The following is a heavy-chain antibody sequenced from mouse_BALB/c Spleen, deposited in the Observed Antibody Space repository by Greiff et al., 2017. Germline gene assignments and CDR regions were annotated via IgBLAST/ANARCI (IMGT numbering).Heavy chain of an antibody. V-gene: IGHV5-17*02. D-gene: IGHD1-2*01. CDR3: ARWNYYGPWFAY. CDR2: ISSGSSTS. J-gene: IGHJ3*01. CDR1: GFTFSSFG. Sequence: DVKLVESGGGLVQPGGSRKLSCAASGFTFSSFGMHWVRQAPEKGLEWVGYISSGSSTSYYADTVKGRFTISRDNPKNNLFLQMTSLRSEDTAMYYCARWNYYGPWFAYWGQGTLVTVSA.